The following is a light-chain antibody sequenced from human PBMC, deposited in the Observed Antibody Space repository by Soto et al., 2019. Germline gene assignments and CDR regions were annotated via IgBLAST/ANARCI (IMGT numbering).Light chain of an antibody. V-gene: IGKV1-9*01. CDR3: HQLTNFWFT. CDR1: QGINTF. J-gene: IGKJ2*01. Sequence: IQLTQSPSSLSASVGDRVTITCRASQGINTFLAWYQQRPGKAPQLLFYGASTLQSGVPSRFSGSGSGTDFPLTISSLQHEYVATYYCHQLTNFWFTFGQGTKVEIK. CDR2: GAS.